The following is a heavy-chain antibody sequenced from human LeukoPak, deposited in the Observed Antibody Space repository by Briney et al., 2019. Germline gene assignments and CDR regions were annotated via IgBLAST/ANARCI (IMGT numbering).Heavy chain of an antibody. D-gene: IGHD3/OR15-3a*01. J-gene: IGHJ4*02. CDR2: INQDGSQK. CDR1: GFHFSTHW. Sequence: PGGSLRLSCAASGFHFSTHWMSSVRQAPGQGQQWVAIINQDGSQKYYVVSVKGRFTISRDNAKNSLDLQMDSLRVEDTAVYHCAKDVAWGRMDLWDQGTLATVSS. V-gene: IGHV3-7*01. CDR3: AKDVAWGRMDL.